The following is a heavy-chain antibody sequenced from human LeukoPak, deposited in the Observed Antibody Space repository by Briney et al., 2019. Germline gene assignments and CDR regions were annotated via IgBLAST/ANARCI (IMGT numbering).Heavy chain of an antibody. CDR3: ARAYGGPATGCGMDV. Sequence: GGSLRLSCAASGFTFSGYYMSWIRQAPGKGLEWVSYISSRGSTIYYADSVKGRFTISRDNAKNSLYLQMNSLRAEDTAVYYCARAYGGPATGCGMDVWGQGTTVTVSS. CDR2: ISSRGSTI. J-gene: IGHJ6*02. CDR1: GFTFSGYY. D-gene: IGHD4-23*01. V-gene: IGHV3-11*01.